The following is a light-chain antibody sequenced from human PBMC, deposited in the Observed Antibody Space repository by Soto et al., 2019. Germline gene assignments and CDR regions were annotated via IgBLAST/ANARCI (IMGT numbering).Light chain of an antibody. J-gene: IGKJ3*01. CDR2: GAS. Sequence: EIVLTQSPGTLSLSPGERATLSCRASQSVSSSYLAWYQQKPGQAPRLLIYGASSRATGIPDRFSGSGSGTDFTLTISRLEPEDFAMYYCQQYGNSPGTFGPGTKVDIK. V-gene: IGKV3-20*01. CDR3: QQYGNSPGT. CDR1: QSVSSSY.